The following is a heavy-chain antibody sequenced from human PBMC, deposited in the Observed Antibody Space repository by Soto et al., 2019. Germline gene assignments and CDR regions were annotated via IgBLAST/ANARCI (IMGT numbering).Heavy chain of an antibody. J-gene: IGHJ4*02. V-gene: IGHV3-23*01. CDR2: ISGTGDTT. D-gene: IGHD1-26*01. CDR3: AKDSSGNFRRFDY. Sequence: GGSLRLSCAASGFTFSAYAMSWVRQAPGKGLEWVSAISGTGDTTYYVDSVKGRFTVSRDNSKNTLYLQMSSLRADDTAVYYCAKDSSGNFRRFDYWGQGTLVTVSS. CDR1: GFTFSAYA.